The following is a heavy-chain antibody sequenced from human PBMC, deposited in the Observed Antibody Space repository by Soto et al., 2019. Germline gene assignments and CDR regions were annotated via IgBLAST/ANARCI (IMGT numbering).Heavy chain of an antibody. J-gene: IGHJ4*02. CDR1: EFKCRNYG. CDR2: IWHDGTTK. D-gene: IGHD1-26*01. Sequence: RVPCSVVEFKCRNYGVHCIRKNPSKGLEWVAVIWHDGTTKYFLDSVMGRFSISRDNSKNTLSLQLNSLGADETAVYYCAREGGRFFVGYFDYWAQGTLVTVSS. CDR3: AREGGRFFVGYFDY. V-gene: IGHV3-33*01.